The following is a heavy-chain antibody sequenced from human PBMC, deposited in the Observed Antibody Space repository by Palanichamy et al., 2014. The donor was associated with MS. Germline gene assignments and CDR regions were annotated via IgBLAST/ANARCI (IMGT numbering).Heavy chain of an antibody. J-gene: IGHJ3*01. CDR1: GYTFTDYY. D-gene: IGHD6-6*01. CDR3: ASRPGDVFDV. Sequence: GASVKVSCKTSGYTFTDYYLHWVRQAPGQGLEWMGWINPNSGGTNYAQDFQGRVTMTRDTSISTAYMELSRLTSDDTAVYYCASRPGDVFDVWGQGTLVTVSS. V-gene: IGHV1-2*02. CDR2: INPNSGGT.